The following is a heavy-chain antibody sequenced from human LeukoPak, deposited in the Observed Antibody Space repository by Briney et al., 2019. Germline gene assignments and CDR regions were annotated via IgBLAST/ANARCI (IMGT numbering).Heavy chain of an antibody. D-gene: IGHD3-10*01. J-gene: IGHJ4*02. CDR2: ICAYNGKT. CDR3: VRVGVHFDY. Sequence: AAVKVSCKASGYTFTSYGISWGRPAPGQGLGRMGWICAYNGKTNSAQKLQGRVTMTTDTSPSTAYMELRTLRDPGTGVYISVRVGVHFDYRGQGTMVTVPS. V-gene: IGHV1-18*01. CDR1: GYTFTSYG.